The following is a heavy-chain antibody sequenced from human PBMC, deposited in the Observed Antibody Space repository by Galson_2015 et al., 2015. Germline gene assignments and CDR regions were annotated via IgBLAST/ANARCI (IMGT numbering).Heavy chain of an antibody. V-gene: IGHV1-69*06. CDR3: ARDSYGDPTYYYYYYMDV. CDR2: IIPIFGTA. Sequence: SVKVSCKASGGTFSSYAISWVRQAPGQGLEWMGGIIPIFGTANYAQKFQGRVTITADKSTSTAYMELSSLRSEDTAVYYCARDSYGDPTYYYYYYMDVWGKGTTVTVSS. J-gene: IGHJ6*03. D-gene: IGHD4-17*01. CDR1: GGTFSSYA.